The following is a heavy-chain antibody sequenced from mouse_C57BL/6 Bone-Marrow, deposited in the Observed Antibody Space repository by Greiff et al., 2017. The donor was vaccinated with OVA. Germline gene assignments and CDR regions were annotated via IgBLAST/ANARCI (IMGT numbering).Heavy chain of an antibody. CDR3: ARYGYDEGYYFDY. V-gene: IGHV1-26*01. CDR1: GYTFTDYY. CDR2: INPNNGGT. J-gene: IGHJ2*01. Sequence: VQLQQSGPELVKPGASVKISCKASGYTFTDYYMNWVKQSHGKSLEWIGDINPNNGGTSYNQKFKGKATLTVDKSSSTAYMELRSLTSEDSAVYYCARYGYDEGYYFDYWGQGTTLTVSS. D-gene: IGHD2-2*01.